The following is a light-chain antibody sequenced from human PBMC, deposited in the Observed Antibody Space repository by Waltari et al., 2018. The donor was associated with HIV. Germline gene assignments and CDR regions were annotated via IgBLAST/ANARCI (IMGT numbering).Light chain of an antibody. J-gene: IGKJ1*01. V-gene: IGKV1-9*01. Sequence: DIQLTQSPSFLSASVGDRVTITCRASQGISSYLAWYQQKPGKATKLLIFEASTLQIGVPSRFSGSGFGTEFTLTISSLHPEDFATYSCQQLDRYPRTFGQGTKVEIK. CDR1: QGISSY. CDR3: QQLDRYPRT. CDR2: EAS.